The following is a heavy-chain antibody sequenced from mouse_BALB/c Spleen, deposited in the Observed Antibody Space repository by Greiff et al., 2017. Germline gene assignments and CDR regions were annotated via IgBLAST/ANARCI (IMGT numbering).Heavy chain of an antibody. CDR3: ARQGRYAMDH. V-gene: IGHV5-12-1*01. D-gene: IGHD3-3*01. CDR2: ISSGGGST. CDR1: GFAFSSYD. J-gene: IGHJ4*01. Sequence: EVHLVESGGGLVKPGGSLKLSCAASGFAFSSYDMSWVRQTPEKRLEWVAYISSGGGSTYYPDTVKGRFTISRDNAKNTLYLQMSSLKSEDTAMYYCARQGRYAMDHWGQGTSVTVSS.